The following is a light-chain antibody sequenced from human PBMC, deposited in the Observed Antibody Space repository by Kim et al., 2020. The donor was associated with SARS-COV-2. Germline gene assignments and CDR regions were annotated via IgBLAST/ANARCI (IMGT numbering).Light chain of an antibody. V-gene: IGLV3-19*01. CDR3: NSRDSNDNVV. J-gene: IGLJ2*01. Sequence: WRPTVGITCQGGCLRSFYATCYQQKPGQAPILVIYGKNNRPSRIPGRFSGSTSGNTASLTITGTQAGDEADYYCNSRDSNDNVVFGGGTQLTVL. CDR1: CLRSFY. CDR2: GKN.